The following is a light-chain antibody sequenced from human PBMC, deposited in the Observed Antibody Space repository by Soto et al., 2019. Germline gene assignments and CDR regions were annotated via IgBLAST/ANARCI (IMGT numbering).Light chain of an antibody. Sequence: EVGFTRSPGTRSLSLGKKASLAWRARQSVSSSYLAWYQQKPGQAPRLLISRAVTRAIVIPDRFSGSGSGTDFTLTISRLEPEDFVVYYCHQYGSSPNTFGQGTRLEIK. CDR1: QSVSSSY. CDR2: RAV. J-gene: IGKJ5*01. CDR3: HQYGSSPNT. V-gene: IGKV3-20*01.